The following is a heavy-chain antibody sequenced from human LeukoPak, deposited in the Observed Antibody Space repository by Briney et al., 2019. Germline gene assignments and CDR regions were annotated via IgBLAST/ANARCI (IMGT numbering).Heavy chain of an antibody. CDR3: ARHLPNRGSYGMDV. CDR1: GGSSTSYY. D-gene: IGHD1-26*01. CDR2: IHYSGTT. V-gene: IGHV4-59*08. Sequence: PSETLSLTCTVSGGSSTSYYWSWIRQPPGKGLEWLGYIHYSGTTNYNPTVTTRVTFSVDTSKAQVSLKLRSVTAADTAVYYCARHLPNRGSYGMDVWDQGTTVTVSS. J-gene: IGHJ6*02.